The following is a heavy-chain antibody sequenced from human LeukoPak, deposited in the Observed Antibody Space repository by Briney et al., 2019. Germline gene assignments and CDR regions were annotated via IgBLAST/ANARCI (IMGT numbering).Heavy chain of an antibody. V-gene: IGHV4-34*01. CDR2: INHSGGT. D-gene: IGHD3-16*02. J-gene: IGHJ4*02. Sequence: SETLSLTCTLYGDSLNDSYWSWTRQPPGKGLEWIGEINHSGGTQYNPSLWSRLTISIDTSRNKFSLQLTSVTAADTGVYFCARVSDITTSFGGAISYFDYWGQGALVTVSS. CDR1: GDSLNDSY. CDR3: ARVSDITTSFGGAISYFDY.